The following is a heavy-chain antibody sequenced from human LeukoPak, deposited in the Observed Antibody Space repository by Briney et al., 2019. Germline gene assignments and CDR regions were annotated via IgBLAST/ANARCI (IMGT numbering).Heavy chain of an antibody. CDR3: ARDKPHDYVWGSYPQHDY. Sequence: ASVKVSCKASGYTFTSYGISWVRQAPGQGLEWTGWISAYNGNTNYAQKLQGRVTMTTDTSTSTAYMELRSLRSDDTAVYYCARDKPHDYVWGSYPQHDYWGQGTLVTVSS. CDR1: GYTFTSYG. CDR2: ISAYNGNT. J-gene: IGHJ4*02. D-gene: IGHD3-16*02. V-gene: IGHV1-18*01.